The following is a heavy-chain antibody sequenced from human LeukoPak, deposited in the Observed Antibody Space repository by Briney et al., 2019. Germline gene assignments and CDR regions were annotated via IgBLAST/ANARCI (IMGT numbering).Heavy chain of an antibody. Sequence: GGSLRLSCAASGFTFGDYYMSWIRQAPGRGLDWLALISSDGLNKYYTDSVEGRFTISRDNSKSTVYLQMNSLRAEDTALYYCAKSLTGNVADLDYWGQGTLVTVSS. D-gene: IGHD1-14*01. CDR2: ISSDGLNK. CDR3: AKSLTGNVADLDY. J-gene: IGHJ4*02. V-gene: IGHV3-33*03. CDR1: GFTFGDYY.